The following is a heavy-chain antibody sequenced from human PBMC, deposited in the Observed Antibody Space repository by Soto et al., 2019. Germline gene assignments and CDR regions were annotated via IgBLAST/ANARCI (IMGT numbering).Heavy chain of an antibody. CDR3: AGRDCGSGANCEFGAPAFAY. J-gene: IGHJ4*02. Sequence: EVQLLESGGGLVQPGGSLRISCEASGFTFSNYDMSWVPQAPGKGLEWVSSVSSSGSSTYYADSVKGRFTISRNNPKKTLYRQMSRLSAADTAVYYCAGRDCGSGANCEFGAPAFAYWGQGNLVTVTS. CDR2: VSSSGSST. D-gene: IGHD2-21*01. CDR1: GFTFSNYD. V-gene: IGHV3-23*01.